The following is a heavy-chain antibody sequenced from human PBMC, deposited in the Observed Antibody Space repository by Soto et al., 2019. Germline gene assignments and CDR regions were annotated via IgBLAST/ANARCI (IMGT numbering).Heavy chain of an antibody. CDR3: AREAQVHSPAVVY. CDR2: ISPMFGAA. V-gene: IGHV1-69*19. CDR1: GGTFNTYA. J-gene: IGHJ4*02. Sequence: QVQLVQSGAEMKKPGSSVKVSCQSSGGTFNTYAMNWGRQAPGQGPEWMGDISPMFGAANYAPKFKGRVTMTADESTGTSSMLLSSLTSEDTALYFCAREAQVHSPAVVYGGQGTLVTVSS. D-gene: IGHD2-15*01.